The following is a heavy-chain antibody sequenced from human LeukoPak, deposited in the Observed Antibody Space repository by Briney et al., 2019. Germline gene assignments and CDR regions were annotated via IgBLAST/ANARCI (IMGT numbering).Heavy chain of an antibody. CDR1: GYTFTSYG. CDR3: ASGLLQGGRGTYFDN. CDR2: ISAYNGIT. V-gene: IGHV1-18*01. Sequence: ASVKVSFKASGYTFTSYGISWVRQAPGQGPEWMGWISAYNGITNYAQKVQGRVTMTTDTSTSTAYMELRSLRSDDTAVYYCASGLLQGGRGTYFDNWGQGTLVTVSS. J-gene: IGHJ4*02. D-gene: IGHD3-16*01.